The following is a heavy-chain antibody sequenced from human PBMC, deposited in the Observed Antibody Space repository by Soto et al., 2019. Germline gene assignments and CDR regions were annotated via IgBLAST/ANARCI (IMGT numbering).Heavy chain of an antibody. CDR3: AKDLHHCLDY. J-gene: IGHJ4*02. Sequence: PGGSLRLSCAASGFTFSSYGMHWVRQAPGKGLEWVAVISYDGSNKYYADSVKGRFTISRDNSKNTLYLQMNSLRAEDTAVYYCAKDLHHCLDYWGQGTLVTVSS. CDR1: GFTFSSYG. D-gene: IGHD2-21*02. CDR2: ISYDGSNK. V-gene: IGHV3-30*18.